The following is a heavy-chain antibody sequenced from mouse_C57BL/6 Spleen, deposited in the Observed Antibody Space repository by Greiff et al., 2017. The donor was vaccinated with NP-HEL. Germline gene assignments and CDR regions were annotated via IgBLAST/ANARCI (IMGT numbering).Heavy chain of an antibody. CDR3: ARSESRGYFDY. Sequence: EVQLQQSGPGLVKPSQSLSLTCSVTGYSITIGYYWNWIRQFPGNKLEWMGYISYDGSNNYNPSLKNRISITRDTSKNQFFLKLNSVTTEDTATYYCARSESRGYFDYWGQGTTLTVSS. V-gene: IGHV3-6*01. J-gene: IGHJ2*01. CDR2: ISYDGSN. CDR1: GYSITIGYY.